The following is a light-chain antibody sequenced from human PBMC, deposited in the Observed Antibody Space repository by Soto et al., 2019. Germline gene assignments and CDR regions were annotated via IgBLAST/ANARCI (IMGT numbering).Light chain of an antibody. Sequence: QSALTQSASVSGSPGQSITISCTGTSSDVGSYNLVSWYQQHPGKAPKLLIYEVYKRPSGVSNRFSGSKSGHTASLTISGLQAEDEADYYCCSYAAITSLVFGGGTKVTVL. CDR1: SSDVGSYNL. V-gene: IGLV2-23*02. CDR2: EVY. CDR3: CSYAAITSLV. J-gene: IGLJ2*01.